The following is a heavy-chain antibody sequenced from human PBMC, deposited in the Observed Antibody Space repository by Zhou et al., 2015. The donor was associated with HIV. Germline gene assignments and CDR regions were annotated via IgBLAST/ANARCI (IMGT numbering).Heavy chain of an antibody. D-gene: IGHD3-10*01. J-gene: IGHJ3*02. CDR3: ARPEYGSGRYSLDAFDI. CDR2: VSGVNVET. V-gene: IGHV1-3*05. Sequence: QVQLVQSGTAEKMPGASVKISCKASGYSFSDYEIHWVRQAPGQGLEWLGWVSGVNVETKYSQRFQGRLIITRDMSASTVYMELSSLIYEDTAVYYCARPEYGSGRYSLDAFDIWGQGTKVTVSS. CDR1: GYSFSDYE.